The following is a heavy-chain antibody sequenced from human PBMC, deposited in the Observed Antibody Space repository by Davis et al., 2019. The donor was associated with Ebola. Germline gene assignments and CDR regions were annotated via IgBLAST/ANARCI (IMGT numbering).Heavy chain of an antibody. J-gene: IGHJ5*02. CDR1: GGSISSTSYY. V-gene: IGHV4-39*07. CDR2: IYYSGST. Sequence: LETLSLTCTVSGGSISSTSYYWGWIRQPPGKGLEWIGSIYYSGSTYYNPSLKSRVTISVDKSKNQFSLKLSSVTAADTAVYYCARDAISSGYASWGQGTLVTVSS. CDR3: ARDAISSGYAS. D-gene: IGHD5-12*01.